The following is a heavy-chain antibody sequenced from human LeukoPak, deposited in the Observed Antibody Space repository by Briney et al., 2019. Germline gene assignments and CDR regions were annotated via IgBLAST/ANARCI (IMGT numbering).Heavy chain of an antibody. CDR1: GYTFTNYG. Sequence: ASVKVSCKASGYTFTNYGFSWVRQAPGQGLEWMGWISGYNGYTKYAQKLQGRVTMTTDTSTSTAYMELRSLRSDDTAVYYCARRYYDILTGYSPSGYYYYMDVWGKGTTVTISS. CDR3: ARRYYDILTGYSPSGYYYYMDV. J-gene: IGHJ6*03. V-gene: IGHV1-18*01. D-gene: IGHD3-9*01. CDR2: ISGYNGYT.